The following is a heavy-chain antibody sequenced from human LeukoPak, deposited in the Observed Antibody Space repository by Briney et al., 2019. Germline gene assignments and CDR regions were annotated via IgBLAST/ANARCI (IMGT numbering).Heavy chain of an antibody. Sequence: PGGSLRLSCAASGFTFSDYYMSWIRQTPGKGLEWVSYISGSGSSIYYADSVKGRFTISRDNAQNSLYLQMNSLRVDDSAVYYCAKVGGYQLLPGGYYYMDVWGNGTTVTISS. CDR1: GFTFSDYY. CDR2: ISGSGSSI. CDR3: AKVGGYQLLPGGYYYMDV. J-gene: IGHJ6*03. D-gene: IGHD2-2*01. V-gene: IGHV3-11*04.